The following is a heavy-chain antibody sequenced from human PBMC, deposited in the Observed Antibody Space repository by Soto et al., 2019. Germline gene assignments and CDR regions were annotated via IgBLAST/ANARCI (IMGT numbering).Heavy chain of an antibody. CDR1: GFTFSNYG. V-gene: IGHV3-30*18. J-gene: IGHJ3*02. CDR2: ISYDGSNK. CDR3: AKDLGSGSYLFDAFDI. D-gene: IGHD1-26*01. Sequence: GGSLRLSCAASGFTFSNYGMHWVRQAPGKGLEWVAVISYDGSNKYYADSVKGRFTISRDNSKNTLYLQMNSLRAEDTAVYYCAKDLGSGSYLFDAFDIWGQGTMVTVSS.